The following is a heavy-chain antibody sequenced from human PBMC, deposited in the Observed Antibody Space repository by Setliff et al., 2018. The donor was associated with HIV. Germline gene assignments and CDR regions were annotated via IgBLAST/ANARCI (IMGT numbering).Heavy chain of an antibody. Sequence: PSETLSLTCVMDGGSLRDYYWSWIRQSPGKGLEWIGESNQSGSGNYNPSLKSRVTISVDTSRNEFFLSMGSVTAADTAVYYCAKGRRGYDSRLFYYHHGMDVWGQGTTVTSP. CDR2: SNQSGSG. CDR3: AKGRRGYDSRLFYYHHGMDV. CDR1: GGSLRDYY. J-gene: IGHJ6*02. D-gene: IGHD5-12*01. V-gene: IGHV4-34*01.